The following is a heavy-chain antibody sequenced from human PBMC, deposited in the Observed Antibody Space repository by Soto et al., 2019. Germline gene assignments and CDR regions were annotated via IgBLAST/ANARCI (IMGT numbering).Heavy chain of an antibody. CDR3: AREGDSSGYFDY. D-gene: IGHD3-22*01. J-gene: IGHJ4*02. CDR1: GFTFSTYG. Sequence: AVSLRLSCATSGFTFSTYGMSWVRQAPGKGLEWVSSISSSGGSTYYADSVKGRFTISRENAKNSLYLQMNSLRAGDTAVYYCAREGDSSGYFDYWGQGT. V-gene: IGHV3-23*01. CDR2: ISSSGGST.